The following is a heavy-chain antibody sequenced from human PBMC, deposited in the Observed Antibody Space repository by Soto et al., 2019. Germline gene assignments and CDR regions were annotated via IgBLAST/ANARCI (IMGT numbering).Heavy chain of an antibody. J-gene: IGHJ6*02. D-gene: IGHD1-1*01. Sequence: ASVKVSCKSSGGTFSSHSINWVRQAPGQGLEWMGGIIPIFGPANFAKNFQGRVTITADESTTTAYMELSSLTSEDTAVYYCATGSFTSTGGRIGYHYNAMDVWGQGTTVTVSS. CDR1: GGTFSSHS. CDR2: IIPIFGPA. CDR3: ATGSFTSTGGRIGYHYNAMDV. V-gene: IGHV1-69*13.